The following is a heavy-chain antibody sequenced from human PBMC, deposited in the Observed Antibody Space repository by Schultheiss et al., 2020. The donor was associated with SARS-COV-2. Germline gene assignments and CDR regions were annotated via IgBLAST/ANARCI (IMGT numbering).Heavy chain of an antibody. V-gene: IGHV3-53*01. CDR3: ARDLSRGSGYDPNYYYYGMDV. CDR2: IYSGGSR. CDR1: GFTVSSNY. D-gene: IGHD5-12*01. Sequence: GGSLRLSCAASGFTVSSNYMSWVRQAPGKGLEWVSVIYSGGSRYYADSVKGRFIISRDNSKNTLYLQMNSLRAEDTAVYYCARDLSRGSGYDPNYYYYGMDVWGQGTTVTVSS. J-gene: IGHJ6*02.